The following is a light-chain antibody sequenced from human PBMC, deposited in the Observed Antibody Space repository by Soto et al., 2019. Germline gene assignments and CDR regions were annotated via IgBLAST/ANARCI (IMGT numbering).Light chain of an antibody. J-gene: IGKJ5*01. V-gene: IGKV3-20*01. Sequence: EFVLTQSPGTLSLSPGERATVSCRASQSVSSTYLAWYQQKPGQAPRLLIYEASSRATGIPDRFSGSGSGTDFTLTISRLETEDFAVYYCQQYGSSPITFGQGTRLENK. CDR3: QQYGSSPIT. CDR1: QSVSSTY. CDR2: EAS.